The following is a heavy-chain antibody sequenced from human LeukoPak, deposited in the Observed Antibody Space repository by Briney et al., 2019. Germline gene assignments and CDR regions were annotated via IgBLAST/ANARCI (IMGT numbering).Heavy chain of an antibody. CDR2: IRSKAYGGTT. Sequence: GGSLRLSCTASGFTFGDYAMSWVRQAPGKGLEWVGFIRSKAYGGTTEYAASAKGRFTISRDDSKSIAYLQMNSLKTEDTAVYYCTSWGIAAAGNYYYYGMDVWGQGTTVTVSS. D-gene: IGHD6-13*01. V-gene: IGHV3-49*04. J-gene: IGHJ6*02. CDR1: GFTFGDYA. CDR3: TSWGIAAAGNYYYYGMDV.